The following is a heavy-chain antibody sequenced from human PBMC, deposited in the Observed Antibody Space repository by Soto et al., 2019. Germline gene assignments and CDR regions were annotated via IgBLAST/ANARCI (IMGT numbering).Heavy chain of an antibody. Sequence: GESLKISCKGSGYSFTSYWIGWVRQMPGKGLEWMGIIYPGDSDTRYSPSFQGQVTISADKSISTAYLQWSSLKASDTTMYYCATSPGSTDHYYYYMDVWGKGTTVTVS. J-gene: IGHJ6*03. CDR1: GYSFTSYW. CDR3: ATSPGSTDHYYYYMDV. D-gene: IGHD2-8*02. CDR2: IYPGDSDT. V-gene: IGHV5-51*01.